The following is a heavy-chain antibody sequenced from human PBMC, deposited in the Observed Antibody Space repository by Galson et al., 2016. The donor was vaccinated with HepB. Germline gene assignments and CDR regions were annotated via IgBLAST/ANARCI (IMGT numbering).Heavy chain of an antibody. CDR2: INQDGTET. CDR1: GFAFSSHW. D-gene: IGHD3-3*01. V-gene: IGHV3-7*03. Sequence: SLRLSCAASGFAFSSHWMTWVRQAPGKGLEWVADINQDGTETYYVDSLKGRFTISRDNAKNSLYLQMNSLRAEDTAVYYCAGDLGYYRFDFWGQGTLVTVSS. J-gene: IGHJ4*02. CDR3: AGDLGYYRFDF.